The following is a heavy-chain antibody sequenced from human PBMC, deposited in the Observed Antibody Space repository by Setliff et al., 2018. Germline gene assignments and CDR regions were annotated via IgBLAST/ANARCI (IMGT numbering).Heavy chain of an antibody. CDR2: INHTGST. CDR3: ARGYCSSPSCFFAGWFDP. J-gene: IGHJ5*02. D-gene: IGHD2-2*01. CDR1: GGSFSGYY. V-gene: IGHV4-34*01. Sequence: SETLSLTCAVYGGSFSGYYWSWIRQPPGKGLEWIGEINHTGSTNYSPSLKSRVTISVDTSKNQFSLKPTSVTAADTAVYYCARGYCSSPSCFFAGWFDPWGQGTQVTVSS.